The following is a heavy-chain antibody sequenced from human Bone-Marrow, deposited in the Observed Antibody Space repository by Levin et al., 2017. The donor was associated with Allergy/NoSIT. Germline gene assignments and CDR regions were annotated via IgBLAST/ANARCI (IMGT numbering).Heavy chain of an antibody. V-gene: IGHV3-21*06. CDR2: ISGSSSSI. CDR1: GFAFSTFH. D-gene: IGHD3-3*01. Sequence: GGSLRLSCAASGFAFSTFHIHWVRQAPGKGLEWVSSISGSSSSIYYAESVRGRFTISRDNAKTPLYLQMTGLRAEDTAVYYCARLRTTFGTVLIQYYRGLDVWGQGTTLNVSS. CDR3: ARLRTTFGTVLIQYYRGLDV. J-gene: IGHJ6*02.